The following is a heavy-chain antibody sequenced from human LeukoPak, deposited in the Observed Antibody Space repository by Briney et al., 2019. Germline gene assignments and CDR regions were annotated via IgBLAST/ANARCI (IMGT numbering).Heavy chain of an antibody. CDR2: IRSKANSYAT. CDR1: GFTFSGSA. D-gene: IGHD3-9*01. Sequence: GGSLKLSCAASGFTFSGSAMHWVRQASGKELEWVGRIRSKANSYATAYAASVKGRFTISRDDSKNTAYLQMNSLKTEDTAVYYCTRTDAYGYVDYDYWGQGTLVTVSS. CDR3: TRTDAYGYVDYDY. J-gene: IGHJ4*02. V-gene: IGHV3-73*01.